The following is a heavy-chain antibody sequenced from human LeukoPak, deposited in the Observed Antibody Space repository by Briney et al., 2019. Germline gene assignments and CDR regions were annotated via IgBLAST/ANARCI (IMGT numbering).Heavy chain of an antibody. CDR1: GFTFSSYW. CDR2: INSDGSST. Sequence: GGSLRLSCAASGFTFSSYWMHWVRQAPGKGLVWFSRINSDGSSTSYADSVKGRFTISRDNAKNTLYLQMNSVRAEDTAVYYCARDQDSDFDYWGQGTLVTVSS. J-gene: IGHJ4*02. V-gene: IGHV3-74*01. CDR3: ARDQDSDFDY. D-gene: IGHD1-26*01.